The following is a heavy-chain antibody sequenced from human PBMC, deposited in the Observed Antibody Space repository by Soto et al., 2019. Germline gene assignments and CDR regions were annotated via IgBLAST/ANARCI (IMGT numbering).Heavy chain of an antibody. J-gene: IGHJ4*02. CDR2: INHRGNT. CDR3: ARGRGGYSYGGLDY. Sequence: QVQLQQWGAGLLKPSETLSLTCAVYGGSFSSHYWSWIRQPPGKGLEWIGEINHRGNTNYNPSLKSRVSMSVDTSENQFSLNLMSLTAADTAMYLCARGRGGYSYGGLDYWGQGILVTVSS. V-gene: IGHV4-34*01. CDR1: GGSFSSHY. D-gene: IGHD5-18*01.